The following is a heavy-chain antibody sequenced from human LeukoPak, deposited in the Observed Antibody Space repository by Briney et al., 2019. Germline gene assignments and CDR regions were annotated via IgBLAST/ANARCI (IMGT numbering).Heavy chain of an antibody. D-gene: IGHD2-2*01. V-gene: IGHV4-4*07. CDR3: ARDYCSSTSCYGWFDP. CDR1: GGSISSYY. Sequence: SETLSLTCTVSGGSISSYYWSWIRQPAGKGLEWIGRIYTSGSTNYNPSLKSRVTMSVDTSKNQFSLKLSSVTAADTAVYYCARDYCSSTSCYGWFDPWGQEPWSPSPQ. CDR2: IYTSGST. J-gene: IGHJ5*02.